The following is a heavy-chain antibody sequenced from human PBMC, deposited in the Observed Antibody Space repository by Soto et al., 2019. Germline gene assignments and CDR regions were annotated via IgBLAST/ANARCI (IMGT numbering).Heavy chain of an antibody. CDR1: GFTFSSYD. CDR3: ARGITMVRGVILDYFDY. D-gene: IGHD3-10*01. Sequence: EVQLVESGGGLVQPGGSLRLSCAASGFTFSSYDMHWVRQATGKGLEWVSGIGTAGDTYYPGSVKGRFTISIENAKNSLYLQMNSLRAGDTAVYYCARGITMVRGVILDYFDYWGQGTLVTVSS. CDR2: IGTAGDT. J-gene: IGHJ4*02. V-gene: IGHV3-13*04.